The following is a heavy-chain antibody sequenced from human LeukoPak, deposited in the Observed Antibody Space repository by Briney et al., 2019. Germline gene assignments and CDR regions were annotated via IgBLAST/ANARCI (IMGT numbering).Heavy chain of an antibody. V-gene: IGHV3-23*01. CDR3: AKDGGRRDDY. D-gene: IGHD1-26*01. CDR1: GFTFNNYA. Sequence: GGSLRLSCAASGFTFNNYAMKWVRQAPGKGLEWVSEIGASGDGAHYVDSVKGRFTISRDNSKNTLYLQMNSLGADDTAIYYCAKDGGRRDDYWGQGTLVTVSS. CDR2: IGASGDGA. J-gene: IGHJ4*02.